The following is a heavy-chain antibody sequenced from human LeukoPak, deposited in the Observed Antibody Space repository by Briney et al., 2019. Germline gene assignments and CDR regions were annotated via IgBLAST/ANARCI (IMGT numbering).Heavy chain of an antibody. CDR2: IYTSGST. CDR1: GGSISSGSYY. J-gene: IGHJ4*02. Sequence: PSETLSLTCAVSGGSISSGSYYWSWIRQPGGKGLEWIGRIYTSGSTNYNPSLKSRVTISVDTSKNQFSLKLSSVTAADTAVYYCARSGLRYCSSTSCSVFDYWGQGTLVTVSS. CDR3: ARSGLRYCSSTSCSVFDY. V-gene: IGHV4-61*02. D-gene: IGHD2-2*01.